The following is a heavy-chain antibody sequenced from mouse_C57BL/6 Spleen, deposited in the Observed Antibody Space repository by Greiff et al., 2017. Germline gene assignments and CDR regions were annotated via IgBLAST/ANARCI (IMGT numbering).Heavy chain of an antibody. J-gene: IGHJ2*01. Sequence: DVKLVESGGGLVQPGGSMKLSCAASGFTFSDAWMDWVRQSPEKGLEWVAEIRNKANNHATYYAESVKGRFTISRDDSKSSVYLQMNSLSAEDTGIYYCTAPRNYGSSFFDYWGQGTTLTVSS. V-gene: IGHV6-6*01. CDR3: TAPRNYGSSFFDY. CDR2: IRNKANNHAT. CDR1: GFTFSDAW. D-gene: IGHD1-1*01.